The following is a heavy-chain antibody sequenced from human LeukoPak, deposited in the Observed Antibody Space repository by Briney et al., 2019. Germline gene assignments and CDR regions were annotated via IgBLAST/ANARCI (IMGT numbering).Heavy chain of an antibody. CDR2: INPSGGST. D-gene: IGHD2-2*01. Sequence: ASVKVSCKASGYTFTSYYMHWVRQAPGQGLEWMGIINPSGGSTSYAQKFQGRVTMTRDTSTSTVYMELSSLRSEDTAVYYCAKAVGVVPAVRYRPHDAFDIWGQGTMVTVSS. CDR3: AKAVGVVPAVRYRPHDAFDI. CDR1: GYTFTSYY. J-gene: IGHJ3*02. V-gene: IGHV1-46*01.